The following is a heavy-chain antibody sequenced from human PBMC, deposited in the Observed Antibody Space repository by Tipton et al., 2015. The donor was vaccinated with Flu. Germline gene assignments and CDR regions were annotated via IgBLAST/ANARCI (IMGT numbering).Heavy chain of an antibody. CDR3: ARVREADYAYGMDV. CDR1: GFTVSSNH. V-gene: IGHV3-53*01. D-gene: IGHD3-16*01. Sequence: GSLRLSCATSGFTVSSNHMSWVRQAPGKRPECVSVIYRGGNTYYADSVKGRFTISRDNSKNTLYVQMNSLRVEDTAVYYCARVREADYAYGMDVWGQGTTVTVSS. CDR2: IYRGGNT. J-gene: IGHJ6*02.